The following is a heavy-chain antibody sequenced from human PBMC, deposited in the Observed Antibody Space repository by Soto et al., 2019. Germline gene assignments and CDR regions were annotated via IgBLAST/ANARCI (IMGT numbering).Heavy chain of an antibody. Sequence: SSETLSLTCAVSGGSISSSNWWSWVRQPPGKGLEWIGEIYHSGSTNYNPSLKSRVTISVDKSKNQFSLKLSSVTAADTAVYYCARAGEHGSGYVSDYWGQGTLVTVSS. CDR1: GGSISSSNW. CDR3: ARAGEHGSGYVSDY. CDR2: IYHSGST. J-gene: IGHJ4*02. V-gene: IGHV4-4*02. D-gene: IGHD5-12*01.